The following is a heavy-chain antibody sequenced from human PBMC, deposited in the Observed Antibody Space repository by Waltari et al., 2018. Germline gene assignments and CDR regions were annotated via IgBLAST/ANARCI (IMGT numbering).Heavy chain of an antibody. CDR3: GRALTSSWARYYFDH. V-gene: IGHV3-7*01. Sequence: EVQLVESGGGWVLPGGSLRLSWSASGFPLGTFGMSWGRQAPGQGLEWVATIKQDGSEKYYVDSVKGRFTISRDNAENSLYLQMNSVRAEDTAVYYCGRALTSSWARYYFDHWGQGTLVTVSS. J-gene: IGHJ4*02. D-gene: IGHD6-13*01. CDR1: GFPLGTFG. CDR2: IKQDGSEK.